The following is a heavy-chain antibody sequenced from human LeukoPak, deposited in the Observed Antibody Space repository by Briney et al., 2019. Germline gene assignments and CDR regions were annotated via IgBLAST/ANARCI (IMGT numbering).Heavy chain of an antibody. V-gene: IGHV3-23*01. D-gene: IGHD5-18*01. CDR2: ISGSGGST. Sequence: PGGSLRLSCAASGFTFSTYAMSWVRQAPGKGLEWVSAISGSGGSTYYADSVKGRFTISRDNSKNTLYLQMNSLRAEDTAVYYCAKPMIGYSYGCYYGMDVWGQGTTVTVSS. CDR3: AKPMIGYSYGCYYGMDV. J-gene: IGHJ6*02. CDR1: GFTFSTYA.